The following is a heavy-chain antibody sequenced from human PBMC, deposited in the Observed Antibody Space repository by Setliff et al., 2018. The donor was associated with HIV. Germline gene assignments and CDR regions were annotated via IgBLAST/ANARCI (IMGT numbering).Heavy chain of an antibody. Sequence: ASVKVSCKAFGYTFSTNAIHWVRQAPGQRLEWMGYINAGDDNTRYSEKFQGRVTITRDTSANTAYMEVTRLTSDDTAVYYCARDRGRYGDYRDFDYWGQGALVTVSS. V-gene: IGHV1-3*01. CDR2: INAGDDNT. CDR1: GYTFSTNA. D-gene: IGHD4-17*01. J-gene: IGHJ4*02. CDR3: ARDRGRYGDYRDFDY.